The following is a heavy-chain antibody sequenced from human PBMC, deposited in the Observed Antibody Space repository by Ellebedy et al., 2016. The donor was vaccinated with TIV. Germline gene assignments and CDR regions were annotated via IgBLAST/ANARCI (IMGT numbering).Heavy chain of an antibody. Sequence: SETLSLTCTVSGVSVSTSYWSWIRQPPGKGLEWIGYISSSGTTNYSPSLKSRLTISLDTSKNQFSLRLKSVTADDTAVYFCARTFTETLGGLTTHWVLDYWGQGTLVAASS. V-gene: IGHV4-4*08. CDR3: ARTFTETLGGLTTHWVLDY. D-gene: IGHD4-11*01. J-gene: IGHJ4*02. CDR2: ISSSGTT. CDR1: GVSVSTSY.